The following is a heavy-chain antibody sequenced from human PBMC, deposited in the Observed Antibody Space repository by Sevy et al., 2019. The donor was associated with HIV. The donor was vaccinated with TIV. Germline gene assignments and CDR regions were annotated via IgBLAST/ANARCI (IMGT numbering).Heavy chain of an antibody. CDR2: INHSGST. V-gene: IGHV4-34*01. CDR1: GGSFSCYY. CDR3: ARGVTPEFIDY. D-gene: IGHD4-4*01. J-gene: IGHJ4*02. Sequence: SETLSLTCAVYGGSFSCYYWSWIRQPPGKGLEWIGEINHSGSTNYNPSLKSRVTISVDTSKNQFSLKLSSVTAADTAVYYCARGVTPEFIDYWGQGTLVTVSS.